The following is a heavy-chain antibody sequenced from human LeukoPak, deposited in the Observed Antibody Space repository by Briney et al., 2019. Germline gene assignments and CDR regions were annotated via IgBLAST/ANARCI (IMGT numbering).Heavy chain of an antibody. J-gene: IGHJ4*02. V-gene: IGHV3-23*01. D-gene: IGHD6-6*01. Sequence: GGSLRLSCAASGLTFSSYAMSWVRQAPGKGLEWVSLISGGGGTTYYADSVKGRFTISRDNSKNTLFLQMNSLRAEDTAVYYCAKEVVYSSSSGYFDYWGQGTLVTVSS. CDR1: GLTFSSYA. CDR3: AKEVVYSSSSGYFDY. CDR2: ISGGGGTT.